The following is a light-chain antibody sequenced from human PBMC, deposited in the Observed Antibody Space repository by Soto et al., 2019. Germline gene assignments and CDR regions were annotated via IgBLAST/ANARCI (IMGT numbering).Light chain of an antibody. CDR1: SSDVGGYNY. CDR2: DVS. Sequence: QSALTQPASGSGSPGQSITISCTGTSSDVGGYNYVSWYQQHPGKAPKLMIYDVSNRPSVVSNRFAGSKSGNTASLTISGLQAEDEDDYYCSSYTSSSTLGVFGGGTQLTVL. V-gene: IGLV2-14*01. CDR3: SSYTSSSTLGV. J-gene: IGLJ3*02.